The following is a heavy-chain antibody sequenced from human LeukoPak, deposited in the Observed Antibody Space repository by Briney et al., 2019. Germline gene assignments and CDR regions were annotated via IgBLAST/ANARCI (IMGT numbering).Heavy chain of an antibody. D-gene: IGHD3-22*01. V-gene: IGHV3-30*04. J-gene: IGHJ4*02. CDR2: ISYEGSDL. CDR3: ARGRYYYDTSGYFDY. CDR1: GFTFSSYA. Sequence: GGSLRLSCAASGFTFSSYAIHWVRQAPGKGLDWVALISYEGSDLYYADSVKGRFTISRDNSKNTLYLQMNSLRPEDTAVYCCARGRYYYDTSGYFDYWGQGTLVTVSS.